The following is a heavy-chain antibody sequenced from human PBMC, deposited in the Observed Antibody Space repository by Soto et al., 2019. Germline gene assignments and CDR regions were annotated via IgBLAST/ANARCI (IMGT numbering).Heavy chain of an antibody. Sequence: EVQLVESGGGLVQPGGSLRLSCAASGFTFSSYEMNWVRQAPGKGLEWVSYISSSGSTIYYADSVKGRFTISRDNAKNSLYQQMNSLRAEDTAVYYCARVYYDILTGPDAFDIWGQGTMVTVSS. D-gene: IGHD3-9*01. V-gene: IGHV3-48*03. CDR3: ARVYYDILTGPDAFDI. CDR2: ISSSGSTI. J-gene: IGHJ3*02. CDR1: GFTFSSYE.